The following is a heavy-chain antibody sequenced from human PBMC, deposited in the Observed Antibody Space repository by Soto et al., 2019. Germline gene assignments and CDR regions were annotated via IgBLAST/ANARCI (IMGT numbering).Heavy chain of an antibody. CDR2: IRSKANSYAT. V-gene: IGHV3-73*01. CDR3: TRRAKEDSSAYYYEFYFDY. CDR1: GFTFSGSA. D-gene: IGHD3-22*01. Sequence: PGGSLRLSCAASGFTFSGSAMHWVRQASGKGLEWVGRIRSKANSYATAYAASVKGRFTISRDDSKNTAYLQITSLKTEDTAVYYCTRRAKEDSSAYYYEFYFDYWGQGTLVTVSS. J-gene: IGHJ4*02.